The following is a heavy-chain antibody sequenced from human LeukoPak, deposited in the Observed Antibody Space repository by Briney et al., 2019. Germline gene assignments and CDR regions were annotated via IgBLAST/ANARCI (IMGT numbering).Heavy chain of an antibody. CDR3: ARDRLHYDILTGYYPHYGMDV. V-gene: IGHV4-30-2*01. CDR2: IYHSGST. D-gene: IGHD3-9*01. CDR1: GGSISSGGYY. Sequence: SQTLSLTCTVSGGSISSGGYYWSWIRQPPGKSLEWIGYIYHSGSTYYNPSLKSRVTISVDTSKNQFSLKLSSVTAADTAVYYCARDRLHYDILTGYYPHYGMDVWGQGTTVTVSS. J-gene: IGHJ6*02.